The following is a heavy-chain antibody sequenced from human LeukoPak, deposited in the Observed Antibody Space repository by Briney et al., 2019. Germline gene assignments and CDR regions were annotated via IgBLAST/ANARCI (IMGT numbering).Heavy chain of an antibody. D-gene: IGHD3-16*01. CDR1: GGSISSGSYY. CDR2: IYTSGST. CDR3: ARRLEKGSISYYYYYYMDV. Sequence: SETLSLTCTVSGGSISSGSYYWSWIRQPAGKGLEWIGRIYTSGSTNYNPSLKSRVTISVDTSKNQFSLKLSSVTAADTAVYYCARRLEKGSISYYYYYYMDVWGKGTTVTVSS. V-gene: IGHV4-61*02. J-gene: IGHJ6*03.